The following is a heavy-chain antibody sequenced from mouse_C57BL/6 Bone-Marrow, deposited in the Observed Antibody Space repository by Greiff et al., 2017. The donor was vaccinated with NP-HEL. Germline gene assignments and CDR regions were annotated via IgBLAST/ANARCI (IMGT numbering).Heavy chain of an antibody. D-gene: IGHD1-1*01. J-gene: IGHJ4*01. CDR2: IDPSYSYS. CDR1: GYTFTSYW. V-gene: IGHV1-50*01. Sequence: QVPLQQPGAELVKPGASVKLSCKASGYTFTSYWMQWVKQRPGQGLERIGEIDPSYSYSNYNQKFKGKATLTVAPSSSKAYLQLSSLTSEDSAVYYCAKTADYYGSSYGAMDYWGQGTSVTVSS. CDR3: AKTADYYGSSYGAMDY.